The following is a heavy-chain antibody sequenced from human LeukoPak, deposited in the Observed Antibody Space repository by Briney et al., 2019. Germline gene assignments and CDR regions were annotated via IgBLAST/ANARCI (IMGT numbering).Heavy chain of an antibody. Sequence: SETLSLTCTVSGGSISSYYWSWIRQPPGKGLEWIGFIYYSGSTNYNPSLKTRVTISVDTSKNQFSLKLSSVTAADTAVYYCAPYSGSYGAFDPWGQGTLVTVSS. V-gene: IGHV4-59*01. CDR1: GGSISSYY. D-gene: IGHD1-26*01. J-gene: IGHJ5*02. CDR2: IYYSGST. CDR3: APYSGSYGAFDP.